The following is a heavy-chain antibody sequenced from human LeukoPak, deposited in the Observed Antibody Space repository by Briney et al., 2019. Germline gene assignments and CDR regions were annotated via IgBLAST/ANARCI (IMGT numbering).Heavy chain of an antibody. D-gene: IGHD4-17*01. J-gene: IGHJ3*02. CDR1: GYTFTSYN. V-gene: IGHV1-46*01. CDR3: ARISDGDPEGAFDI. Sequence: ASVKVSCKASGYTFTSYNIHWVRHATGQGLEWMGIINPSGGSTSYALKFQGRVTMTSDASTSTLYMELSSLRSEDTAVYYCARISDGDPEGAFDIWGQGTMVTVSS. CDR2: INPSGGST.